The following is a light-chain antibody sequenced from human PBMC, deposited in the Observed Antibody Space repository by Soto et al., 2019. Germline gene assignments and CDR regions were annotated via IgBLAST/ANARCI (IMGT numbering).Light chain of an antibody. Sequence: EIVMTQSPATLFVSPGERATVSCRASQSVSSNLAWYQQKPGQAPRLLIYEASTRAADTPVRFSGSGYGRQFTLTISSLQSEDFASYFCHQYNDGPGGTFGQGTKVGIK. CDR1: QSVSSN. CDR2: EAS. J-gene: IGKJ1*01. V-gene: IGKV3-15*01. CDR3: HQYNDGPGGT.